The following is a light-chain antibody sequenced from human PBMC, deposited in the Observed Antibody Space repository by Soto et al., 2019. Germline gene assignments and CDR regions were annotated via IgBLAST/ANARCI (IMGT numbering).Light chain of an antibody. CDR3: QQFGSSIPHT. V-gene: IGKV3-20*01. J-gene: IGKJ2*01. CDR2: GAS. Sequence: EIVMTQSPGTLSLSPGERATISCRASQVIGSRYLAWYHQKSGQAPRRLIYGASSRATGIPDRFSGSGSGTDFTLTISRLEPEDCGVYYCQQFGSSIPHTFGQGTKLEIK. CDR1: QVIGSRY.